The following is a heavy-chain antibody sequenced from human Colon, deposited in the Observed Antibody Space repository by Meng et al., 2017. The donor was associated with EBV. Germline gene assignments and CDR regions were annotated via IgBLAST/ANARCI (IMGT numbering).Heavy chain of an antibody. CDR2: IYRGGGT. CDR3: ARVRVIPAAVGFDY. V-gene: IGHV4-4*03. J-gene: IGHJ4*02. D-gene: IGHD2-2*01. CDR1: GGSISTSDW. Sequence: QGQVPESGRGLVEPLGTLSLTGAVSGGSISTSDWWSWVRQPPGKGLEWIGEIYRGGGTNYNPSFKSRVTISVDTSNNHFSLKLSYVTAADTAVYYCARVRVIPAAVGFDYWGQGTLVTVSS.